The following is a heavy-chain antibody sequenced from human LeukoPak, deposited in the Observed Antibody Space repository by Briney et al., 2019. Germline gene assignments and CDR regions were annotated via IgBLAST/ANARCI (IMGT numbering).Heavy chain of an antibody. CDR1: GGSISSYY. J-gene: IGHJ3*02. Sequence: SETLSLTCTVSGGSISSYYWSWIRQPPGKGLEWIGYIYYSGSTNYNPSLKSRVTISVDTSKNQFSLKLSSVTAADTAVYYCARGHGGHDAFDIWGQGTMVTVSS. V-gene: IGHV4-59*01. D-gene: IGHD4-23*01. CDR3: ARGHGGHDAFDI. CDR2: IYYSGST.